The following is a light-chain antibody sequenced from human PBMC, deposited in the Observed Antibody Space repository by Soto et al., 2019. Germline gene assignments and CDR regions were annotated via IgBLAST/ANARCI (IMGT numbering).Light chain of an antibody. Sequence: DIQMTQSPSTLSASVGDRVTITCRASQSISSWLAWYQQKPGKAPKLLIYDASSLESGVPSRFSGSGSGTEFSLTIISLQPDDFATYYCQQYNSYSRKTFGQGTKVEIK. CDR2: DAS. CDR3: QQYNSYSRKT. J-gene: IGKJ1*01. V-gene: IGKV1-5*01. CDR1: QSISSW.